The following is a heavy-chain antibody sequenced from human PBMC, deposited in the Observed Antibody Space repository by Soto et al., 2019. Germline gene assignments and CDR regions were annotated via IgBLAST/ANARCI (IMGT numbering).Heavy chain of an antibody. CDR1: GFTFSSYA. CDR3: ARETYYDFWSGPYFGMDV. Sequence: QVQLVESGGGVVQPGRSLRLSCAASGFTFSSYAMHWVRQAPGKGLEWVAVISDDGSNKYYADSVKGRFTISRDNSKNTLYRQMNSLRAEDTAVYYCARETYYDFWSGPYFGMDVWGQGTTVTVSS. J-gene: IGHJ6*02. D-gene: IGHD3-3*01. V-gene: IGHV3-30-3*01. CDR2: ISDDGSNK.